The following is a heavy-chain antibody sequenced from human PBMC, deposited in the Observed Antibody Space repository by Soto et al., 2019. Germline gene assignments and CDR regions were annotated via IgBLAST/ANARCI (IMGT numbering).Heavy chain of an antibody. D-gene: IGHD2-15*01. CDR2: IRGSGGST. CDR3: AREYPRSCSGGSCYSGWFDP. J-gene: IGHJ5*02. CDR1: GFTFSSYA. V-gene: IGHV3-23*01. Sequence: EVQLLESGGGLVQPGGSLRLSCAASGFTFSSYAMSWVRQAPGKGLEWVSGIRGSGGSTYYADSVKGRFTISRDNSKNTLYLQMNSLRAEDTAVYYCAREYPRSCSGGSCYSGWFDPWGQGTLVTVSS.